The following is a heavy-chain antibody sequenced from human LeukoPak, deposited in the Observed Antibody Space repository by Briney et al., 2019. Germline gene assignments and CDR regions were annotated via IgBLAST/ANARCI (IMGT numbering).Heavy chain of an antibody. D-gene: IGHD3-22*01. CDR1: GGSISSGSYY. J-gene: IGHJ3*02. Sequence: SQTLSLTCTVSGGSISSGSYYWGWLRQPAGKGLEWFGRIYTSGTTNYNPSLKSRGTITVDTAKNQFALKLSSVTAADTAEYYCARARDYDSSGYYSNDAFDIWGRGTGVTVSS. CDR3: ARARDYDSSGYYSNDAFDI. V-gene: IGHV4-61*02. CDR2: IYTSGTT.